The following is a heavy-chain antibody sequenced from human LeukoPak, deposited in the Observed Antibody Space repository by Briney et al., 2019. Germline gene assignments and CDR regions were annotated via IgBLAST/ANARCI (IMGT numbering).Heavy chain of an antibody. CDR3: ARGYSSGLRFDY. CDR2: ISSSSSYI. Sequence: GGSLRLSCAASGFTFSSYSMNWVRQAPGKGLEWVSSISSSSSYIYYADSVKGRFTISRDNAKNSLYLQMNSLRAEDTAVYYCARGYSSGLRFDYWGQGTLVTVSS. J-gene: IGHJ4*02. CDR1: GFTFSSYS. V-gene: IGHV3-21*01. D-gene: IGHD6-19*01.